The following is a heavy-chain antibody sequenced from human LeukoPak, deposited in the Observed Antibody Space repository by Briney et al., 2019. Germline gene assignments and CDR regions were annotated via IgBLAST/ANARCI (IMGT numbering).Heavy chain of an antibody. D-gene: IGHD5-18*01. CDR2: IQNTGTT. J-gene: IGHJ4*02. V-gene: IGHV4-59*11. CDR3: ARGLVGGRYNYGPYFDS. Sequence: SETLSLTCTVSGGSLISHYWSWIRQSPEKGLEWIGYIQNTGTTNYNPSLRSRVTMSVDTSKKQLSLSLTSVSAADTAVYFCARGLVGGRYNYGPYFDSWGQGTLVTVSS. CDR1: GGSLISHY.